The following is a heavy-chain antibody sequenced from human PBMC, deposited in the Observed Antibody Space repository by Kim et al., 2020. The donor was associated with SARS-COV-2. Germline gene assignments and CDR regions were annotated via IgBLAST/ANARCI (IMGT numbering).Heavy chain of an antibody. Sequence: GGSLRLSCAASGFTFSSYSMNWVRQAPGKGLEWVSYISSSSSTIYYADSVKGRFTISRDNAKNSLYLQMNSLRAEDTAVYYCAREPYCGGDCPLHYYGMDVWGQGTTVTVSS. D-gene: IGHD2-21*02. V-gene: IGHV3-48*04. J-gene: IGHJ6*02. CDR3: AREPYCGGDCPLHYYGMDV. CDR1: GFTFSSYS. CDR2: ISSSSSTI.